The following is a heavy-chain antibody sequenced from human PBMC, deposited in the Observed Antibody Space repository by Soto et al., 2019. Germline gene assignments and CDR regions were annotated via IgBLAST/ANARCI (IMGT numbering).Heavy chain of an antibody. Sequence: ASVKGSCKGFGYTLTEFFMQWGLQAPGKGLEWMGGFDPEDGETIYAQKFQGRVTMTEDTSTDTAYMELSSLRSEDTAVYYCATDVGGYIYGLARHWGPGTLVTVSS. D-gene: IGHD4-17*01. CDR3: ATDVGGYIYGLARH. CDR2: FDPEDGET. V-gene: IGHV1-24*01. CDR1: GYTLTEFF. J-gene: IGHJ4*02.